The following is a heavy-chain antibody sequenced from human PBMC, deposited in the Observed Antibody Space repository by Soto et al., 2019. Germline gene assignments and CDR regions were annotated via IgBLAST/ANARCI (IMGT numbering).Heavy chain of an antibody. Sequence: PSETLSLTCTGSGGSISRYYWSWIRQPPGKGLEWIGYIYYSGSTNYNPSLKSRVTISVDTSKNQFSLKLSSVTAADTAVYYCARDTHDAFDIRAQRTTVTVS. J-gene: IGHJ3*02. CDR1: GGSISRYY. CDR3: ARDTHDAFDI. CDR2: IYYSGST. V-gene: IGHV4-59*01.